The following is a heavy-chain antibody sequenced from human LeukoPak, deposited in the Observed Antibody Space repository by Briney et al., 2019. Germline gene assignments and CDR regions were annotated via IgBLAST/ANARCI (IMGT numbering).Heavy chain of an antibody. D-gene: IGHD5-18*01. Sequence: GGSLRLSCAASGFTFSSYEMNWVRQDPGKGLEWVSYISSSGSTIYYADSVKGRFTISRDNAKNSLYLQMNSLRAEDTAVYYCARDSGYSSYNWFDPWGQGTLVTVSS. V-gene: IGHV3-48*03. CDR2: ISSSGSTI. CDR1: GFTFSSYE. J-gene: IGHJ5*02. CDR3: ARDSGYSSYNWFDP.